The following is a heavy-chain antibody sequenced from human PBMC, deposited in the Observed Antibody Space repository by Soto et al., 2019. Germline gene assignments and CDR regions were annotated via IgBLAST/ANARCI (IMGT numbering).Heavy chain of an antibody. CDR1: GFTLSRYT. V-gene: IGHV3-43*01. CDR2: NSWDGGTS. CDR3: LEGGDDAGYCYATYFDH. Sequence: GGSLRLSCAASGFTLSRYTMHWVRQAPGKGLEWVALNSWDGGTSAYADSVKGRFTVSRDNKKSFLYLQMDSLGPDDTALYYCLEGGDDAGYCYATYFDHWGQGALVTVSS. J-gene: IGHJ4*02. D-gene: IGHD2-21*01.